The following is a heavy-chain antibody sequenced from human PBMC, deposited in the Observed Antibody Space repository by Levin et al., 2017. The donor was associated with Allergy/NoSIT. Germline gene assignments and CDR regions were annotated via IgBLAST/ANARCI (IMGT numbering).Heavy chain of an antibody. Sequence: QSGGSLRLSCAASGFTFSAYTMNWVRQAPGKGLEWISYISTSSSDIYYADSVKGRFTISRDNAKNSLFLQMNSLRAEDTAVYYCARDRVEVAGDDFFDVWGQGTMVTVSS. CDR2: ISTSSSDI. D-gene: IGHD6-19*01. V-gene: IGHV3-48*01. CDR3: ARDRVEVAGDDFFDV. J-gene: IGHJ3*01. CDR1: GFTFSAYT.